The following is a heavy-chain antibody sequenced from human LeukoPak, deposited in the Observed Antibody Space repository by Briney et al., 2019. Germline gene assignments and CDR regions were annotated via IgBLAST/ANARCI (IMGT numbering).Heavy chain of an antibody. CDR1: GYTFTGYY. CDR2: INPNSGGT. D-gene: IGHD4-23*01. V-gene: IGHV1-2*02. CDR3: ARSKDGGPTRYYFDY. J-gene: IGHJ4*02. Sequence: ASVKVSCKASGYTFTGYYMHWVRQAPGQGLEWMGWINPNSGGTNYAQKFQGRVTMTRDTSISTAYMELSRLRSDDTAVYYCARSKDGGPTRYYFDYWGQGTLVTVSS.